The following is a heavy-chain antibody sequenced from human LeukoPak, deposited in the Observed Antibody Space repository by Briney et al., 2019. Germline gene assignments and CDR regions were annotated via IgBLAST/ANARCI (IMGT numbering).Heavy chain of an antibody. CDR3: AREHSSSSGKVFDY. Sequence: ALVKVSCKASGYTFPGYYMHWVRQAPGQGLEWMGWINPNSGGTNHAQKFQGRVTMTRDTSISTAYMELSRLRSDDTAVYYCAREHSSSSGKVFDYWGQGTLVTVSS. D-gene: IGHD6-6*01. J-gene: IGHJ4*02. CDR1: GYTFPGYY. CDR2: INPNSGGT. V-gene: IGHV1-2*02.